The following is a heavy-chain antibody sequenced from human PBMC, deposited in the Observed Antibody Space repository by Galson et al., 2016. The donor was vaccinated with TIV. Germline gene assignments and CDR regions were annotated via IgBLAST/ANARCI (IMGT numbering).Heavy chain of an antibody. CDR1: SGSMNSHS. Sequence: LSLTCTVSSGSMNSHSWSRIRQPAGQGLEWLGRIDVSGDTSYSPSLKSRVAISEDRSKNQLSLHLMSVTAADTAVYYWARGGRPYFDTTGYLMPDDSLDVWGRGTMVTVSS. V-gene: IGHV4-4*07. J-gene: IGHJ3*01. D-gene: IGHD3-22*01. CDR3: ARGGRPYFDTTGYLMPDDSLDV. CDR2: IDVSGDT.